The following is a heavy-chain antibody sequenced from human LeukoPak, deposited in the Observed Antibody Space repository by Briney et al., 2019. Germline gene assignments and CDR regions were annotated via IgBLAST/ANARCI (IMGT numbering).Heavy chain of an antibody. V-gene: IGHV3-48*04. J-gene: IGHJ4*02. D-gene: IGHD3-22*01. CDR3: ARDLSDYYGSSGHLDY. Sequence: HPGGSLRLSCAASGFTFSSYSMNWVRQAPGKGLEWVSYISSSSSTIYYADSVKGRFTISRDNAKNSLYLQMNSLRAEDTAVYYCARDLSDYYGSSGHLDYWGQGTLVTVSS. CDR2: ISSSSSTI. CDR1: GFTFSSYS.